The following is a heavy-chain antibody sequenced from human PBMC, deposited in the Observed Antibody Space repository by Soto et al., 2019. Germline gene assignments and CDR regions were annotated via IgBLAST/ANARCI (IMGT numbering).Heavy chain of an antibody. V-gene: IGHV5-10-1*01. J-gene: IGHJ6*02. Sequence: GESLKISCKGPGYSFTSYWISWVRQMPGKGLEWMGRIDPSDSYTNYSPSFQGHVTISADKSISTAYLQWSSLKASDTAMYYCTRTVTTNYYYYGMDVWGQGTTVTVSS. CDR3: TRTVTTNYYYYGMDV. CDR1: GYSFTSYW. CDR2: IDPSDSYT. D-gene: IGHD4-17*01.